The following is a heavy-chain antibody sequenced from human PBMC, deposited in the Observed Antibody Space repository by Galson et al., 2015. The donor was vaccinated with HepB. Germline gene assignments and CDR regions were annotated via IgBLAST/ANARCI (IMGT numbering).Heavy chain of an antibody. D-gene: IGHD4-17*01. Sequence: SLRLSCAASGFTVSTNFMRWVRQAPGKGLEWVSVIYSGGATYYADSVRGRFTISRDKSKNTLFLQMDSLRAEDTALYYCARDLNAYGDFWGQGTLVTVSS. CDR3: ARDLNAYGDF. J-gene: IGHJ4*02. CDR2: IYSGGAT. CDR1: GFTVSTNF. V-gene: IGHV3-66*01.